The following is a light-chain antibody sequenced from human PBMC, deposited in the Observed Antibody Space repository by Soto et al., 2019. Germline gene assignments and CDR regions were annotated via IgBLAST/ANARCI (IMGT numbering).Light chain of an antibody. J-gene: IGKJ1*01. CDR2: KAS. CDR1: QTISSW. Sequence: IQLPQSPSKMLGVVGDRVTITYRASQTISSWLAWYQQKPGKAPKLLIYKASTLKSGVPSRFSGSGSGTEFTLTISSLQPDDFATYYCQHYNSYSEAFGQGTKVDIK. CDR3: QHYNSYSEA. V-gene: IGKV1-5*03.